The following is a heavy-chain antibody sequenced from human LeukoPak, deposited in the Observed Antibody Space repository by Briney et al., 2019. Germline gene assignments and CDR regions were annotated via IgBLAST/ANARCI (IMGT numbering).Heavy chain of an antibody. J-gene: IGHJ6*03. CDR3: ASGTGITIFGVVPDYYMDV. D-gene: IGHD3-3*01. Sequence: SETLSLTCTVSGGSISSYYWSWIRQPPGKGLEWIGYIYYSGSTNYNPSLKSRVTISVDTSKNQFSLKLSSVTAADTAVYYCASGTGITIFGVVPDYYMDVWGKGTTVTVSS. CDR1: GGSISSYY. V-gene: IGHV4-59*01. CDR2: IYYSGST.